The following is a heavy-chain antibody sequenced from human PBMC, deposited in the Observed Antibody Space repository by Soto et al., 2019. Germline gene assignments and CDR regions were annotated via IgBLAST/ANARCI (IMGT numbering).Heavy chain of an antibody. V-gene: IGHV3-15*07. CDR1: GFTFSNAW. Sequence: GGSLRLSCAASGFTFSNAWNNWVRQTPGKGLGWVGRVKSKTDGGTTDFAAPVKGRFAISRDDSKNMVYLEMNSLKTEDTAIYYCTTDSYITSIIVRFDYWGHGTLVTVSS. CDR2: VKSKTDGGTT. CDR3: TTDSYITSIIVRFDY. J-gene: IGHJ4*01. D-gene: IGHD3-22*01.